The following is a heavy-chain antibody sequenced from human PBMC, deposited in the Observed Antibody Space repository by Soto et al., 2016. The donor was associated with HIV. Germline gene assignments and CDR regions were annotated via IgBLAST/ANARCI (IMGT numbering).Heavy chain of an antibody. CDR1: GGSISSSSYY. CDR3: ARHRYSGXYFDY. CDR2: IYYTGST. Sequence: QLQLQESGPGLVKPSETLSLTCTVSGGSISSSSYYWGWIRQPPRKGLELIGSIYYTGSTYYNPSLKSRATISVDTSKNQFSLKLSSVTAADTAVYYCARHRYSGXYFDYWGQGPWVTVSS. D-gene: IGHD1-26*01. V-gene: IGHV4-39*01. J-gene: IGHJ4*02.